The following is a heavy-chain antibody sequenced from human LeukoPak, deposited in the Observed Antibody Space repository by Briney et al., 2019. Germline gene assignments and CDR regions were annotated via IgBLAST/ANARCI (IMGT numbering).Heavy chain of an antibody. D-gene: IGHD4-17*01. Sequence: PGGSLRLSCAAYGFTFSSYWMSWVRQAPGKGLGWVANIKQDGSEKYYVDSVKGRFTISRDNAKNSLYLQMNSLRAEDTAVYYCARGPHRYGDYYFDYWGQGTLVTVSS. CDR1: GFTFSSYW. V-gene: IGHV3-7*01. CDR2: IKQDGSEK. CDR3: ARGPHRYGDYYFDY. J-gene: IGHJ4*02.